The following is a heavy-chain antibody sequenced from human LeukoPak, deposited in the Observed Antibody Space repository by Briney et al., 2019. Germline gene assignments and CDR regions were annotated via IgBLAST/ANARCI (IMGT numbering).Heavy chain of an antibody. CDR2: IYYSGST. Sequence: SETLSLTCTVSGGSISSYYWSWIRQPPGKGLEWIGYIYYSGSTNYNPSLKSRVTISVDTSKNQFSLKLSSVTAADTAVYYCARAPLNYDILTGYPFDYWGQGTLVTVSS. D-gene: IGHD3-9*01. V-gene: IGHV4-59*12. CDR3: ARAPLNYDILTGYPFDY. J-gene: IGHJ4*02. CDR1: GGSISSYY.